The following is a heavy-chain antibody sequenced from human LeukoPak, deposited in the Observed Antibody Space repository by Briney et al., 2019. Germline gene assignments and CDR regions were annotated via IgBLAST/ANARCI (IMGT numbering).Heavy chain of an antibody. J-gene: IGHJ4*02. CDR1: GYSFTSYW. V-gene: IGHV5-51*01. D-gene: IGHD5-12*01. CDR3: ARGRRYSGYENNFFDY. CDR2: IYPGDSDT. Sequence: PGESLKISCKGSGYSFTSYWIGWVRQMPGKGLEWMGIIYPGDSDTRYSPSFQGQVTISADKSISTAYLQWGSLKASDTAMYYCARGRRYSGYENNFFDYWGQGTLVTVSS.